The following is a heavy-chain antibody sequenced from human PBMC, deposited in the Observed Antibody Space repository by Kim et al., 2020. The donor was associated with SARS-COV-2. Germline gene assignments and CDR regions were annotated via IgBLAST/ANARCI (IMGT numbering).Heavy chain of an antibody. J-gene: IGHJ3*01. CDR3: AATRPSLLSDSLVV. CDR1: GFTFSKYG. CDR2: TNDSINT. D-gene: IGHD1-1*01. V-gene: IGHV3-30*03. Sequence: GGSLRLSCAASGFTFSKYGIHWVRQAPGKGLVWVARTNDSINTNCEDSSESRLTITTRNTNNTTLYLLNNLLTADTATYYCAATRPSLLSDSLVVWG.